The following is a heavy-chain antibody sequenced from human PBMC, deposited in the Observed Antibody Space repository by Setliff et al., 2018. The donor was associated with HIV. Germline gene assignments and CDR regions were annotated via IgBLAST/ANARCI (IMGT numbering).Heavy chain of an antibody. V-gene: IGHV4-38-2*01. D-gene: IGHD3-10*01. J-gene: IGHJ3*02. Sequence: SETLSLTCAVSGYSISSDYYWGWIRQPPGKGLEWIGSFSPRGRTYQNGSLKSRVTITVDRSRNQFSLKLTSVTAADTAIYYCACTTSGVSGSYPAHAFDIWGQGTMVTVSS. CDR3: ACTTSGVSGSYPAHAFDI. CDR1: GYSISSDYY. CDR2: FSPRGRT.